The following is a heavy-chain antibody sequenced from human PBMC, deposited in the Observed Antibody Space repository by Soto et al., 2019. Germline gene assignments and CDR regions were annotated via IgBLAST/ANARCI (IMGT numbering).Heavy chain of an antibody. Sequence: QVQLQQWGAGLLKPSETLSLTCAVYGGSFSGYYWSWIRQPPGKGLEWIGEINHSGSTNYNPSLKTRVPISVDTSKNQFSLQLSSVTAADTAVYYGARGGVVVVAATRWFDPWGQGTLVTVSS. CDR2: INHSGST. CDR3: ARGGVVVVAATRWFDP. CDR1: GGSFSGYY. V-gene: IGHV4-34*01. D-gene: IGHD2-15*01. J-gene: IGHJ5*02.